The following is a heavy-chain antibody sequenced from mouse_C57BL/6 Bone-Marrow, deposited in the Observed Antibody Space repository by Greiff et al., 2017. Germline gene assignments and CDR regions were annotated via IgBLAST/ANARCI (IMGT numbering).Heavy chain of an antibody. D-gene: IGHD2-3*01. J-gene: IGHJ3*01. V-gene: IGHV1-72*01. CDR1: GYTFTSYW. CDR3: ARAYDGYYDFAY. CDR2: IDPNSGGT. Sequence: QVQLQQPGAELVKPGASVKLSCKASGYTFTSYWMHWVKQRPGRGLEWSGRIDPNSGGTKYNEKFKSKATLTVDKPSSTAYMQLSSLTSEDSAVYYCARAYDGYYDFAYWGQGTLVTVSA.